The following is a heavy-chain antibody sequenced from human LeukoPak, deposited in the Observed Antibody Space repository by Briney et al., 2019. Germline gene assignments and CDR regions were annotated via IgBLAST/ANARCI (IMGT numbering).Heavy chain of an antibody. CDR3: ARHQRRTGNFDY. CDR1: GGSISSYY. D-gene: IGHD1-14*01. V-gene: IGHV4-59*08. CDR2: IYYSGST. J-gene: IGHJ4*02. Sequence: SETLSLTCTVSGGSISSYYWSWIRQPPGKGLEWIGYIYYSGSTNYNPSLKSRVTISVDTSKNQFSLNLSSVTAADTAVYYCARHQRRTGNFDYWGQGTLVTVSS.